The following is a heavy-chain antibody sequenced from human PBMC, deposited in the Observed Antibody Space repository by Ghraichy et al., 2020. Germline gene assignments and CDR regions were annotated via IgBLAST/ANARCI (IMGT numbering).Heavy chain of an antibody. CDR3: ARVRGGARAEYFQH. V-gene: IGHV3-7*03. J-gene: IGHJ1*01. D-gene: IGHD1-26*01. CDR1: GFTFSSYW. Sequence: GESLNISCAASGFTFSSYWMSWVRQAPGKGLEWVANIKQDGSEKYYVDSVKGRFTISRDNAKNSLYLQMNSLRAEDTAVYYCARVRGGARAEYFQHWGQGTLVTVSS. CDR2: IKQDGSEK.